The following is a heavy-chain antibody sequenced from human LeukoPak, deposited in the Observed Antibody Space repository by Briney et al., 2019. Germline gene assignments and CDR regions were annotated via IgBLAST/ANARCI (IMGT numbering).Heavy chain of an antibody. CDR2: LNPSGKI. CDR1: GDSISRNSHY. J-gene: IGHJ4*02. Sequence: SATLSLTCSVSGDSISRNSHYWCWIRQSAGKGLEWIGRLNPSGKIDYNPSLKSRLTMSLDPSENKLSLKLTSVTAADTARYYCARGRPSGDYFDYWGQGALVTVSS. D-gene: IGHD4-17*01. V-gene: IGHV4-61*02. CDR3: ARGRPSGDYFDY.